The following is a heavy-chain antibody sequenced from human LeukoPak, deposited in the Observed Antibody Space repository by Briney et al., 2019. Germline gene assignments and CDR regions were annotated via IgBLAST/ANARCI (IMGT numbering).Heavy chain of an antibody. J-gene: IGHJ4*02. V-gene: IGHV1-18*01. CDR2: ISAYNGNT. CDR1: GYTFTSYG. CDR3: VTYSSGLLFDY. D-gene: IGHD6-19*01. Sequence: GASVKVSCKASGYTFTSYGISWVRQAPGQGLEWMGWISAYNGNTNYAQKLQGRVTMTTDTSTSTAYMELRSLRSDDTAVYYCVTYSSGLLFDYWGQGTLVTVSS.